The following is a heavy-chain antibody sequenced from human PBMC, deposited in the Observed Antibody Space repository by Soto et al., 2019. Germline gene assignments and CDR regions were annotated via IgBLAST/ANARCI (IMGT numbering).Heavy chain of an antibody. CDR1: GGTFSGHA. J-gene: IGHJ5*02. CDR3: ARGPNWGYRFDA. D-gene: IGHD7-27*01. V-gene: IGHV1-69*06. Sequence: QVQLVQSGAEVKKPGSSVKVSCEASGGTFSGHAISWVRQAPGQGPEWMGGLIPLFGTTQHAQNFQDRLTVTADKSTRAADMELPSLRFEDTSFYYCARGPNWGYRFDAWGQGTLVPVSS. CDR2: LIPLFGTT.